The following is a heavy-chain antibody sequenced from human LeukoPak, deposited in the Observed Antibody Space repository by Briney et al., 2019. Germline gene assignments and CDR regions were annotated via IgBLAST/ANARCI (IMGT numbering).Heavy chain of an antibody. CDR1: GLTFSTYA. V-gene: IGHV3-23*01. CDR3: AKDHTLWAGAYYFDY. CDR2: ISNSGGRT. D-gene: IGHD3/OR15-3a*01. Sequence: GGSLRLSCAASGLTFSTYAMSCVRQAPGKGLEWVSAISNSGGRTYYADSVKGRFAISRDNSKNTLYLQMNSLRAEDTATYYCAKDHTLWAGAYYFDYWGQGALVTVSS. J-gene: IGHJ4*02.